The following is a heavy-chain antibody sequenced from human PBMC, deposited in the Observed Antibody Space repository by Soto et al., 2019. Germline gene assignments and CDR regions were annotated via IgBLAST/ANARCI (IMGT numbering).Heavy chain of an antibody. CDR1: GGTFISYA. CDR3: ARDRGRGSSFGYHYYGMDV. V-gene: IGHV1-69*13. CDR2: IIPIFGTA. Sequence: SVKVSCKASGGTFISYAISWVRQGPGQGLEWMGGIIPIFGTANYAQKFQGRATITADESTITAYMELSSLRSEDAAVYYCARDRGRGSSFGYHYYGMDVPGQGKTVTV. D-gene: IGHD6-6*01. J-gene: IGHJ6*02.